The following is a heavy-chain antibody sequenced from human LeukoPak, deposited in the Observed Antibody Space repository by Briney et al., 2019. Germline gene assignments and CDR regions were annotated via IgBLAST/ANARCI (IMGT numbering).Heavy chain of an antibody. Sequence: PSETLSLTCAVYGGSFSGYYWSWIRQPPGKGLEWIGSIYYTGNTYYNPSLNSRVTISVDTSKNQFSLKLSSVTAADTAVYYCARSVVGWYFDLWGRGTLVTVSS. V-gene: IGHV4-34*01. CDR1: GGSFSGYY. CDR2: IYYTGNT. CDR3: ARSVVGWYFDL. J-gene: IGHJ2*01. D-gene: IGHD5/OR15-5a*01.